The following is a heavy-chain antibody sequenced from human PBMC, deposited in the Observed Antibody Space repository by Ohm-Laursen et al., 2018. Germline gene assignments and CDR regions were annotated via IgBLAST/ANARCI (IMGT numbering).Heavy chain of an antibody. CDR1: GGSISSSSYY. J-gene: IGHJ4*02. CDR3: ARDAPRGYSYGTYFDY. D-gene: IGHD5-18*01. Sequence: GTLSLTCTVSGGSISSSSYYWGWIRQPPGKGPEWIGSIYYSGSTYYNPSLKSRVTISVDTSKNQFSLKLSSVTAADTAVYYCARDAPRGYSYGTYFDYWGQGTLVTVSS. V-gene: IGHV4-39*07. CDR2: IYYSGST.